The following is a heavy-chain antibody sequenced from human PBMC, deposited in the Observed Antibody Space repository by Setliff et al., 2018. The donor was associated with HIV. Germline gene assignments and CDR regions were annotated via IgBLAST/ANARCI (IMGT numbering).Heavy chain of an antibody. D-gene: IGHD3-10*01. CDR1: GGTPNTYA. V-gene: IGHV1-69*11. J-gene: IGHJ3*02. CDR3: AGPRGDEAFDI. Sequence: KVSCKASGGTPNTYAMNWVRQAPGQGLEWMGQIIPVLDTTDYAQKFQGRVTITADESTRTMYMELSSLRSEDTAVYYCAGPRGDEAFDIWGQGTMVTVSS. CDR2: IIPVLDTT.